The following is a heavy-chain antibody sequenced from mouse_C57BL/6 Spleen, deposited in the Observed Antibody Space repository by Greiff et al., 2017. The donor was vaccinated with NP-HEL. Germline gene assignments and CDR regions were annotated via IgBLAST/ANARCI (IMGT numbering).Heavy chain of an antibody. CDR3: ARDRGYGSSLYWYAMDY. V-gene: IGHV5-16*01. D-gene: IGHD1-1*01. CDR1: GFTFSDYY. Sequence: EVMLVESEGGLVQPGSSMKLSCTASGFTFSDYYMAWVRQVPEKGLEWVANINYDGSSTYYLDSLKSRFIISRDNAKNILYLQMSSLKSEDTATYYCARDRGYGSSLYWYAMDYWGQGTSVTVSS. J-gene: IGHJ4*01. CDR2: INYDGSST.